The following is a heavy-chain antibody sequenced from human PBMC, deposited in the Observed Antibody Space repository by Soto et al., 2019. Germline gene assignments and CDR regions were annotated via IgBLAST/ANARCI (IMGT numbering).Heavy chain of an antibody. CDR3: ARDLAQNIAVAGY. CDR2: IYYSGST. Sequence: PSETLSLTCTVSGGSISSGGYYWSWIRQHPGKGLEWIGYIYYSGSTYYNPSLKSRVTISVDTSKNQFSLKLSSVTAADTAVYYCARDLAQNIAVAGYWGQGTLVTVSS. V-gene: IGHV4-31*03. CDR1: GGSISSGGYY. D-gene: IGHD6-19*01. J-gene: IGHJ4*02.